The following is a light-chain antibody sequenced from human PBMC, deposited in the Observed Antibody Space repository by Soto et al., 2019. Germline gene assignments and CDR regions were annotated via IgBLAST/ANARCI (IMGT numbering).Light chain of an antibody. Sequence: IVMTQSPYTLSVSPGESATLSCRARQSISNNLAWYQQKPGQAPRLLLYGASTRTTGIPARFSGSGSGTEFTLTISSLQSEDLAVYYCQQYNNWPYTFAQGTKLEI. J-gene: IGKJ2*01. V-gene: IGKV3-15*01. CDR1: QSISNN. CDR2: GAS. CDR3: QQYNNWPYT.